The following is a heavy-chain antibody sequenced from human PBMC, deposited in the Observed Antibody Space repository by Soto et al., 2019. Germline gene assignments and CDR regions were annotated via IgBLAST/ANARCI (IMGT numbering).Heavy chain of an antibody. CDR3: ARGYWAGGMDV. Sequence: EVQLVESGGGLIQSGGSLRLSCAASGFTVSSNYMNWVRQAPGKGLEWVSVIYSDNKTYYADSVKGRFTISRDKSKNTLYNQMDRLRGGETGIYYCARGYWAGGMDVWGQGTTITVSS. V-gene: IGHV3-53*01. CDR2: IYSDNKT. J-gene: IGHJ6*02. D-gene: IGHD2-8*02. CDR1: GFTVSSNY.